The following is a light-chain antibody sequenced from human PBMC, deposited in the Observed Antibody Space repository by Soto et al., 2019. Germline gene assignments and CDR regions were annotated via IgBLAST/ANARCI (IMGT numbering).Light chain of an antibody. J-gene: IGKJ1*01. V-gene: IGKV1-5*01. Sequence: IQLTQSPSSLSASVGDRVTITCRARTSINSWLAWYQQKSGKAPNLLIYDASSLESGVPSRFSGSGSGTDFTLTISSLQSEDFAVYYCQQYNTWPRTFGQGTKVDI. CDR2: DAS. CDR1: TSINSW. CDR3: QQYNTWPRT.